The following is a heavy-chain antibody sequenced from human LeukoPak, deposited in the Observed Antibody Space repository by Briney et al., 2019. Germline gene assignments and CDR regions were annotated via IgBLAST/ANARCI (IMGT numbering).Heavy chain of an antibody. V-gene: IGHV1-69*13. J-gene: IGHJ4*02. Sequence: SVKVSCKASGGTFSSYAISWVRQAPGQGLEWMGGIIPIFGTANYAQKFQGRVTITADESTSTAYMELSSLRSEDTAVYYCARDGGFAVVIDYWGQGTLVTVSS. D-gene: IGHD3-3*01. CDR3: ARDGGFAVVIDY. CDR1: GGTFSSYA. CDR2: IIPIFGTA.